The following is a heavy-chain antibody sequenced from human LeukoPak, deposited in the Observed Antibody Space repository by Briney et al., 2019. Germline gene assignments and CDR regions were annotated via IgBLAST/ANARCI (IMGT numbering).Heavy chain of an antibody. CDR1: GGSISDYY. Sequence: SETLSLTCTASGGSISDYYWNWVRQPPGKGPEWLGTIYTSGGNNYNPSLKSRVTISADTSKNQFSLMLSSVTAADTAVYYCARHRSPTSSSFFDSWGQGTLVSVSS. CDR3: ARHRSPTSSSFFDS. D-gene: IGHD6-6*01. J-gene: IGHJ5*01. CDR2: IYTSGGN. V-gene: IGHV4-4*09.